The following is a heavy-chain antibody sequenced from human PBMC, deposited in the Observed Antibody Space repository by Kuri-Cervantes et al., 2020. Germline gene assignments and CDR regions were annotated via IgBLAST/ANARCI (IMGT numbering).Heavy chain of an antibody. J-gene: IGHJ5*02. D-gene: IGHD1-7*01. Sequence: ASVKVSCKVSGYTLTELSMHWVRQAPGKGLEWMGGFDPEDGETIYAQKFQGRVTMTTDTSTSTAYMELRSLRSDDTAVYYCAEVNWNYGIWFDPWGKGTLVTVSS. CDR3: AEVNWNYGIWFDP. CDR2: FDPEDGET. V-gene: IGHV1-24*01. CDR1: GYTLTELS.